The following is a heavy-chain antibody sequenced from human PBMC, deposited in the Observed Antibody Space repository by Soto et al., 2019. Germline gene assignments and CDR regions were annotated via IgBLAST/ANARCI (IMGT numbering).Heavy chain of an antibody. V-gene: IGHV3-11*06. CDR1: GFNFSDYY. CDR2: ISTNSRYI. D-gene: IGHD3-10*01. Sequence: QVQLVESGGGLVKPGGSLRLSCAVSGFNFSDYYMTWIRQAPGKGLEWISYISTNSRYIKYADSIKGRFTISRDNAKSSLYLQMNSLRDEATAIYYCARGLGGSYFIAYWGQGTLVTVSS. J-gene: IGHJ4*02. CDR3: ARGLGGSYFIAY.